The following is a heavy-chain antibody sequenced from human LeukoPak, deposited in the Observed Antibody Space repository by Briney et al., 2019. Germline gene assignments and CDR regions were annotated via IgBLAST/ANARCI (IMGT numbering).Heavy chain of an antibody. CDR3: ASAEYYENRGGDVFDM. CDR2: IYTGGSS. J-gene: IGHJ3*02. D-gene: IGHD3-22*01. CDR1: GGSITSYY. Sequence: SETLSLTCTVSGGSITSYYWSWIRQPAGKGLEWIGHIYTGGSSNYNPSLKSRVTMSVGRSKNQFSLKLSSVTAADTVVYYCASAEYYENRGGDVFDMWGQGTMVTVSS. V-gene: IGHV4-4*07.